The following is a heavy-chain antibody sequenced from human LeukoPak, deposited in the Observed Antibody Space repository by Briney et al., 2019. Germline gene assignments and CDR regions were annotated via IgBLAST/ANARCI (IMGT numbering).Heavy chain of an antibody. V-gene: IGHV7-4-1*02. CDR2: INTNTGNP. D-gene: IGHD3-9*01. Sequence: ASVKVSCKASGYTFTSYAMNWVRQAPGQGLEWMGWINTNTGNPTYAQGFTGRFVFSLDTSVSTAYLQISSLKAEDTAVYYCARETYHDILTGYFPDYWGQGTLVTVSS. CDR1: GYTFTSYA. CDR3: ARETYHDILTGYFPDY. J-gene: IGHJ4*02.